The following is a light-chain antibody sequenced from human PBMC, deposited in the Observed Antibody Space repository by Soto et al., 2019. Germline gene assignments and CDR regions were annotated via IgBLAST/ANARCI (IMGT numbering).Light chain of an antibody. Sequence: EIVLTQSPGTLSLSPGERSTLSCRASQSVSSNYLAWYQQKPGQAPRLLIYGASRRATGIPDRFSGSGSGTEFSLTISRLEPEDFAVYFCQQYSDLPMTFGQGTRLEIK. J-gene: IGKJ5*01. CDR2: GAS. CDR3: QQYSDLPMT. V-gene: IGKV3-20*01. CDR1: QSVSSNY.